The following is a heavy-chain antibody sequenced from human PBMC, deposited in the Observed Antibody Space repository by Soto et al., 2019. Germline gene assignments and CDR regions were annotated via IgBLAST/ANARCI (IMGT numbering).Heavy chain of an antibody. CDR2: ISYDGSNK. J-gene: IGHJ3*02. V-gene: IGHV3-30-3*01. CDR1: GFTFSSYA. CDR3: ARDSTYCSGGSCLLNAFDI. Sequence: QVQLVESGGGVVQPGRSLRLSCAASGFTFSSYAMHWVRQAPGKGLEWVAVISYDGSNKYYADSVKDRFTISRDNSKNTLYLQMNSLRAEDTAVYYCARDSTYCSGGSCLLNAFDIWGQGTMVTVSS. D-gene: IGHD2-15*01.